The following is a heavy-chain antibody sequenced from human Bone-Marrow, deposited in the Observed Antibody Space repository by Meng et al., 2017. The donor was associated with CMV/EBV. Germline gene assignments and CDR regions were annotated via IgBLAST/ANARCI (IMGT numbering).Heavy chain of an antibody. CDR3: ARGNDFWSDSLDAFDI. Sequence: GSLRLSCTASGGSVSSGSYYWSWIRQPPGKGPEWIGYIYYTGTTDYNPSLKSRVTISVDTSRNEFSLKLNSVTAADTAVYYCARGNDFWSDSLDAFDIWGQGTMVTVSS. CDR1: GGSVSSGSYY. CDR2: IYYTGTT. D-gene: IGHD3-3*01. V-gene: IGHV4-61*01. J-gene: IGHJ3*02.